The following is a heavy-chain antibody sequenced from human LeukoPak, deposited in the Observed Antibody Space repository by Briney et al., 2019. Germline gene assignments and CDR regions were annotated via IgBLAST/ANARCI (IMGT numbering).Heavy chain of an antibody. V-gene: IGHV4-59*08. D-gene: IGHD5-12*01. Sequence: SETLSLTCTVSGGSISNYYRNWIRQPPGKGLEWIGYFYYSGGTIYNPSLKSRVTISVDTSKNQFSLNLSSVTAADTAVYYCARQYSGYDANWLDPWGQGTLVTVSS. J-gene: IGHJ5*02. CDR2: FYYSGGT. CDR3: ARQYSGYDANWLDP. CDR1: GGSISNYY.